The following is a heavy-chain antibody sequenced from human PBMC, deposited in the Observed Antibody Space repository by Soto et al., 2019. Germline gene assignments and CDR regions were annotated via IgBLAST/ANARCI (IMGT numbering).Heavy chain of an antibody. D-gene: IGHD3-9*01. J-gene: IGHJ6*02. Sequence: GASVKVSCKASGYTFTSYGISWVRQAPGQGLEWMGWISAYNGNTNYAQKLQGRVTMTTDASTSTAYMELSSLRSDDTAVYYCARDESLKLRYFDWSRNYYYYGMDVWGQGTTVTVSS. CDR1: GYTFTSYG. CDR2: ISAYNGNT. V-gene: IGHV1-18*01. CDR3: ARDESLKLRYFDWSRNYYYYGMDV.